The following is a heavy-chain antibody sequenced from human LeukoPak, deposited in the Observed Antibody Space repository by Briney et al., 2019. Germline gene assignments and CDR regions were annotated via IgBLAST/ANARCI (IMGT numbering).Heavy chain of an antibody. Sequence: GGSLRLSCAASGFTFSNAWMSWVRQAPGKGLEWVGRIKSKTDGGTTDYAAPVKGRFTISRDDSKNTLYLQMNSLKTEDTAVYYCATTLWFGELLVHYDYWGQGTLVTVSS. CDR1: GFTFSNAW. D-gene: IGHD3-10*01. J-gene: IGHJ4*02. CDR3: ATTLWFGELLVHYDY. CDR2: IKSKTDGGTT. V-gene: IGHV3-15*01.